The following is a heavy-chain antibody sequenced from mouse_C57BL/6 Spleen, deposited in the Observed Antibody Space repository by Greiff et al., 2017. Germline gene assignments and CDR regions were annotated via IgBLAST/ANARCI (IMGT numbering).Heavy chain of an antibody. Sequence: EVQLQESGPGLVKPSQSLSLTCSVTGYSITSGYYWNWIRQFPGNKLEWMGYISYDGSNNYNPSLKNRISITRDTSKNQFFLKLNSVTTEDTATYYCAREVYYGNYEGGWFAYWGQGTLVTVSA. CDR1: GYSITSGYY. V-gene: IGHV3-6*01. CDR3: AREVYYGNYEGGWFAY. J-gene: IGHJ3*01. D-gene: IGHD2-1*01. CDR2: ISYDGSN.